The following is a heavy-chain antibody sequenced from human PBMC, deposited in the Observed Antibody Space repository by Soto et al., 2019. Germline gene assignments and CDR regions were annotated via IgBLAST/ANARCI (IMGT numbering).Heavy chain of an antibody. CDR1: GGSISSYY. Sequence: SETLSLTCTVSGGSISSYYWSWIRQPPGKGLEWIGYIYYSGSTNYNPSLKSRVTISVDTSKNQFSLKLSSVTAADTAVYYCARADSLEGVSFLGDAFDIWGQGTMVTVSS. J-gene: IGHJ3*02. CDR3: ARADSLEGVSFLGDAFDI. CDR2: IYYSGST. D-gene: IGHD2-2*01. V-gene: IGHV4-59*01.